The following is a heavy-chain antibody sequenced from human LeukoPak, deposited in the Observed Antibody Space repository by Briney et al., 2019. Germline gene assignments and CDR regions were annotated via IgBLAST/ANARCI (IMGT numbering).Heavy chain of an antibody. CDR3: TTYVGATAY. Sequence: GGSLRLSCAGSGFTFSNARMNWVRQAPGKGLEWVGRIKTKTDDGATDYSAPVKARFTISRDDSKTTLYLQMNGLKTEDTAIYYCTTYVGATAYWGQGTLVTVSS. V-gene: IGHV3-15*01. D-gene: IGHD1-26*01. CDR2: IKTKTDDGAT. J-gene: IGHJ4*02. CDR1: GFTFSNAR.